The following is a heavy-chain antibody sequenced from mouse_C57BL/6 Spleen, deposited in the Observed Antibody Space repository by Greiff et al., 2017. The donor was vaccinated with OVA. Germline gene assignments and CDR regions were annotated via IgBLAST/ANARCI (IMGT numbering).Heavy chain of an antibody. CDR2: LYPGDGDT. D-gene: IGHD2-3*01. CDR3: ARVDGYYDWYFDV. V-gene: IGHV1-82*01. Sequence: VQLQQSGPELLKPGASVKISCKASGYAFSSSWLNWVQQRPGKGLAWIGRLYPGDGDTTSNGTFKGKATLTLDKSSSTAYMQLSSLTSEDSAVYFCARVDGYYDWYFDVWGTGTTVTVSS. J-gene: IGHJ1*03. CDR1: GYAFSSSW.